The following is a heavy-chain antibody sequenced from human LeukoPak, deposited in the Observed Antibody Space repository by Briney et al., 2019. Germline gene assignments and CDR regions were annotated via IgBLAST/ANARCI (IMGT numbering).Heavy chain of an antibody. V-gene: IGHV3-7*03. CDR1: GFTFSNYW. D-gene: IGHD2-15*01. CDR2: IKQDGSEK. J-gene: IGHJ4*02. Sequence: GESLRLSCIASGFTFSNYWMSWVRQAPGKGLEWVANIKQDGSEKYYVDSVKGRCSISRDNAKSSLDLQMNNLRAEDTAVYYCVTTQTFDYWGQGTLVTVSS. CDR3: VTTQTFDY.